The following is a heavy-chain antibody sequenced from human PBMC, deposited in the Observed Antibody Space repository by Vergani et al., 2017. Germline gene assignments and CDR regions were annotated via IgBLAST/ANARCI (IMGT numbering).Heavy chain of an antibody. D-gene: IGHD2-2*02. CDR1: GFTFSSYE. V-gene: IGHV3-48*03. CDR3: ARTDIVVVPAAIRTYYYYMDV. J-gene: IGHJ6*03. CDR2: ISSSGSTI. Sequence: EVQLVESGGGLVQPGGSLRLSCAASGFTFSSYEMNWVRQAPGKGLEWVSYISSSGSTIYYADSVKGRFTISRDNAKNSLYLQMNSLRAEDTAVYYCARTDIVVVPAAIRTYYYYMDVWGKGTTVTVSS.